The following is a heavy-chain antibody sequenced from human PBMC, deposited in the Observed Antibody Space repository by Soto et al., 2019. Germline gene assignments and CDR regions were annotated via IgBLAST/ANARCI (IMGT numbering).Heavy chain of an antibody. D-gene: IGHD5-12*01. J-gene: IGHJ4*02. CDR3: ASLDGYPEDY. CDR1: GGTFYSYA. V-gene: IGHV1-69*01. Sequence: QVQLLQSGAEVKKPGSSVKVSCKTSGGTFYSYAVHWVRQAPGQGLEWMGGIIPSLGTADYPQKFQGRLTITADDSTGTAFLEMRRLQSDDTAVYYCASLDGYPEDYWGQGSLVAVSS. CDR2: IIPSLGTA.